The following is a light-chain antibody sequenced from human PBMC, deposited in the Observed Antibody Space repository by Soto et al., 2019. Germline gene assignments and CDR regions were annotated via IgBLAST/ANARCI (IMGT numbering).Light chain of an antibody. Sequence: DIQMTQSPSSLSASVGDRVTIACRASQSISSHLNWYQKKPGKAAKLLMYAASSLQSGVPSRFSGSGSETDFTLTISSLQPEDFATYYCQQTYTGPLTFGGGTKVEIK. CDR3: QQTYTGPLT. CDR1: QSISSH. CDR2: AAS. V-gene: IGKV1-39*01. J-gene: IGKJ4*01.